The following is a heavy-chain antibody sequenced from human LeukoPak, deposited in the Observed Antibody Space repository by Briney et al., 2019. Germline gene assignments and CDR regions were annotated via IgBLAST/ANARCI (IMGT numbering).Heavy chain of an antibody. J-gene: IGHJ6*02. V-gene: IGHV3-30*18. CDR3: AKVDCSSTSCYYYYYGMDV. CDR2: ISYDGSNK. Sequence: GGSLRLSCAASGFTFSSYGMHWVRQAPGKGLEWVAVISYDGSNKYYADSVKGRFTISRDNSKNTLYLQMNSLRAEDTAVYYCAKVDCSSTSCYYYYYGMDVWAKGPRSPSP. D-gene: IGHD2-2*01. CDR1: GFTFSSYG.